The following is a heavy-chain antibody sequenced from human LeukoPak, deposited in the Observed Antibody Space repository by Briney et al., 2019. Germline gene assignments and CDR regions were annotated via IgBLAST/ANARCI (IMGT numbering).Heavy chain of an antibody. V-gene: IGHV3-23*01. CDR2: ISGGETT. CDR3: ARDYADYVGYFFFDY. CDR1: GFTFNNYA. Sequence: GGSLRLSCAASGFTFNNYAMNWVRQAPGKGLEWVSSISGGETTYYADSAKGRFTTSRDNSQNTLYLQMNSLRAEDTPVYYCARDYADYVGYFFFDYWGQGTLVTVSS. D-gene: IGHD4-17*01. J-gene: IGHJ4*02.